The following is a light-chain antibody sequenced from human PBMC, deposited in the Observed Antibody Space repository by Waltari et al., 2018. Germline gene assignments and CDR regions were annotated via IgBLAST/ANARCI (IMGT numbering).Light chain of an antibody. V-gene: IGKV2-28*01. CDR3: MQALHTPPT. CDR1: QSLLHSDGYNY. CDR2: LSF. J-gene: IGKJ1*01. Sequence: EIVMTQSPLSLPVTSGEPASISCRSSQSLLHSDGYNYLNWYLQKPGQSPQLLIYLSFIRASGVPDRFTGSGAGTDFTLKISRVEAEDVGFYYCMQALHTPPTFGQGTRAEIK.